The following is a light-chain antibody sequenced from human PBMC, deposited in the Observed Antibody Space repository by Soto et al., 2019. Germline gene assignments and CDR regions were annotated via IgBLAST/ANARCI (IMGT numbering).Light chain of an antibody. V-gene: IGLV2-14*01. Sequence: QSALTQPASVSGSPGQSITLSCTGTSSDVGGYNYVSWYQQHPGKAPKLMIYDVSNRPSGVSNRFSGSKSGNTASLTISGLQAEYEADYYCSSYTSSSTYVFGPGTKVTVL. CDR3: SSYTSSSTYV. J-gene: IGLJ1*01. CDR1: SSDVGGYNY. CDR2: DVS.